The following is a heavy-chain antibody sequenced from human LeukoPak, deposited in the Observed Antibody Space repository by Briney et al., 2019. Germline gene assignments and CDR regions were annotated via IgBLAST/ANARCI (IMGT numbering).Heavy chain of an antibody. Sequence: GRSLRLSCAASGFTFSSYAMHWVRQAPGKGLEWVAVISYDGSNKYYADSVKGRFTISRDNSKNTLYLQMNSLRAEDTAVYYCAGRWIQLWSYSDYWGQGTLVTVSS. CDR2: ISYDGSNK. CDR1: GFTFSSYA. D-gene: IGHD5-18*01. V-gene: IGHV3-30*04. J-gene: IGHJ4*02. CDR3: AGRWIQLWSYSDY.